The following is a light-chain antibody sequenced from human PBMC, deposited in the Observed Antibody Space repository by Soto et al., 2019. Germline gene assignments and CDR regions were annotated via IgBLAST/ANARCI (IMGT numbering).Light chain of an antibody. V-gene: IGKV3-20*01. Sequence: EFVLTQSPGTLSLSPGERAALSCRASQSVSSSYLAWYQQKPGQAPRLLIYGASSRATGIPDRFSGSGSGTDFTLTISRLEPEDFATYYCQQVKTYPRTFGGGTKVDIK. CDR2: GAS. CDR3: QQVKTYPRT. J-gene: IGKJ4*01. CDR1: QSVSSSY.